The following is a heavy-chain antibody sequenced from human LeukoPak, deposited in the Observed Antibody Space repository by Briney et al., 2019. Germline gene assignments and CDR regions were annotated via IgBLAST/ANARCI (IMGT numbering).Heavy chain of an antibody. V-gene: IGHV4-31*03. Sequence: SETLSLTCTVSGGSISGGGYYWSWLRQHPGKGLEWIGYNSYYNPALKSRVTISLDTSKNQFSLNLSSVTAADTAVYYCARAILTPSGYVWHFDLWGRGTLVTVSS. CDR3: ARAILTPSGYVWHFDL. D-gene: IGHD3-3*01. CDR1: GGSISGGGYY. CDR2: NS. J-gene: IGHJ2*01.